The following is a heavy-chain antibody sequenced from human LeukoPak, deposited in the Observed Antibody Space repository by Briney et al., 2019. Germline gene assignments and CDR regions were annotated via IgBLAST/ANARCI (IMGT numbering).Heavy chain of an antibody. V-gene: IGHV1-69*01. CDR1: GATFSSYA. J-gene: IGHJ3*02. D-gene: IGHD1-26*01. CDR3: ARDRRGSYSPAFDI. Sequence: SSVKVSCKASGATFSSYAISWVRQAPGQGLEWMGGIIPIFGTANYAQKFQGRVTITADESTSTAYMELSSLRSEDTAVYYCARDRRGSYSPAFDIWGQGTMVTVSS. CDR2: IIPIFGTA.